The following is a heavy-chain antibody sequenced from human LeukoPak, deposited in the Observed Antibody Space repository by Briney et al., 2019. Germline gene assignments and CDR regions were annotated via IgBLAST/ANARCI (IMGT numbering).Heavy chain of an antibody. D-gene: IGHD1-26*01. J-gene: IGHJ6*03. CDR1: GYTFTSYD. Sequence: ASVKVSCKASGYTFTSYDINWVRQATGQGLEWMGWMNPNSGNTGYAQKFQGRVTITRNTSISTAYMELSSLRSEDTAVYYCATAAPPSGSYPHYYYYYYMDVWGKGTTVTISS. V-gene: IGHV1-8*03. CDR2: MNPNSGNT. CDR3: ATAAPPSGSYPHYYYYYYMDV.